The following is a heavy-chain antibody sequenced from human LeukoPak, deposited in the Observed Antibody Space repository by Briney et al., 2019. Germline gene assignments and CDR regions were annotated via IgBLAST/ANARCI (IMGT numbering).Heavy chain of an antibody. CDR2: IYHSGST. Sequence: SETLSLPCTVSGGSISGYYWGWLRQPPGKGLEWLGSIYHSGSTYYKPSLKSRVTISVDTSKNQFSLKLSSVTAADTAVYYCARYPYYYGSGSPFDYWGQGTLVTVSS. D-gene: IGHD3-10*01. J-gene: IGHJ4*02. CDR3: ARYPYYYGSGSPFDY. CDR1: GGSISGYY. V-gene: IGHV4-38-2*02.